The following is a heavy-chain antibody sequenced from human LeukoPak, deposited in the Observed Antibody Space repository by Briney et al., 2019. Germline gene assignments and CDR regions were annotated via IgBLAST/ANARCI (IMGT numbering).Heavy chain of an antibody. CDR1: GGSFIGYY. D-gene: IGHD6-19*01. Sequence: PSETLSLTCAVYGGSFIGYYWSWIRQPPGKGLEWIGEINHSGSTNHNPSLKSRVTISVDTSKNQFSLRLTSMTAADTAVYYCARGTSGWPYYMDVWGKGTTVTVSS. J-gene: IGHJ6*03. CDR3: ARGTSGWPYYMDV. V-gene: IGHV4-34*01. CDR2: INHSGST.